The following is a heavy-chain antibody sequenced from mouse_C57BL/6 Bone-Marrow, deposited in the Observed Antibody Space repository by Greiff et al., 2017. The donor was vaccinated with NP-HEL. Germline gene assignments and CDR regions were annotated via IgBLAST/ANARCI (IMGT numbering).Heavy chain of an antibody. CDR2: SRNKANDYTT. Sequence: EVKVVESGGGLVQSGRSLRLSCATSGFTFSDFYMEWVRQAPGKGLEWIAASRNKANDYTTEYSASVKGRFIVSRDTSQSILYLQMNALRAEDTAIYYCARDGYGSSPLFAYWGQGTLVTVSA. CDR1: GFTFSDFY. CDR3: ARDGYGSSPLFAY. D-gene: IGHD1-1*01. J-gene: IGHJ3*01. V-gene: IGHV7-1*01.